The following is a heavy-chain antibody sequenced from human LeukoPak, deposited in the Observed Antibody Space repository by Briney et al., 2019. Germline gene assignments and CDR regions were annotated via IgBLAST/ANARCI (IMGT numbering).Heavy chain of an antibody. CDR1: GYTFTGYY. J-gene: IGHJ4*02. V-gene: IGHV1-2*02. CDR2: INPNSGGT. D-gene: IGHD3-22*01. Sequence: ASVKVSCKASGYTFTGYYMHWVRQAPGQGLEWMGWINPNSGGTNYAQKFQGRVTMTRDTSISTAYMELSRLRSDDTAVYYCARDYYDSSGYYYDGLYYFDYWGQGTLVTVSS. CDR3: ARDYYDSSGYYYDGLYYFDY.